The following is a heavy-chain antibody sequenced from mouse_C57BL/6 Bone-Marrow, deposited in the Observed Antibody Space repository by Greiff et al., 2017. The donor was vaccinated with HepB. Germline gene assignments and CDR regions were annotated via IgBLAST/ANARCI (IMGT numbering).Heavy chain of an antibody. J-gene: IGHJ1*03. Sequence: EVKLVESEGGLVQPGSSMKLSCTASGFTFSDYYMAWVRQVPEKGLEWVANINYDGSSTYYLDSLKSRFIISRDNAKNILYLQMSSLKSEDTATYYCARDLLLWYFDVWGTGTTVTVSS. CDR1: GFTFSDYY. CDR2: INYDGSST. V-gene: IGHV5-16*01. CDR3: ARDLLLWYFDV.